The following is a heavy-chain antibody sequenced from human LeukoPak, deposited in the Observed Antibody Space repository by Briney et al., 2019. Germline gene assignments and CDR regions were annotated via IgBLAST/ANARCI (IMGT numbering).Heavy chain of an antibody. D-gene: IGHD1-7*01. CDR3: AREDWNYDGYFDY. Sequence: GGSLRLSWAASGFTCSSYAMHWVRQAPGKGLEWVAVISYDGSNKYYADSVKGRFTISRDNSKNTLYLQMNSLRAEDTAVYYCAREDWNYDGYFDYWGQGTLVTVSS. J-gene: IGHJ4*02. CDR2: ISYDGSNK. V-gene: IGHV3-30-3*01. CDR1: GFTCSSYA.